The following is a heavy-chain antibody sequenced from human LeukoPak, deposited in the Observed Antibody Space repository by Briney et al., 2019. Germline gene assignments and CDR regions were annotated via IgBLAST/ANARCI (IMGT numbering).Heavy chain of an antibody. CDR1: GFTFSSYA. V-gene: IGHV3-30*04. Sequence: GGSLRLSCAASGFTFSSYAMHWVRQAPGKGLEWEAVISYDGSNKYYADSVKGRFTISRDNSKNTLYLQMNSLRAEDTAVYYCARGDYGDYGWAFDIWGQGTMVTVSS. D-gene: IGHD4-17*01. J-gene: IGHJ3*02. CDR2: ISYDGSNK. CDR3: ARGDYGDYGWAFDI.